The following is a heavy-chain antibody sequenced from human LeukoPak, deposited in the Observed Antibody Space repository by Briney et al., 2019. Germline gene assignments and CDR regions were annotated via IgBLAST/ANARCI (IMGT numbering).Heavy chain of an antibody. CDR3: ARESPYYYDSSGFSWGGDYFDY. V-gene: IGHV3-74*01. J-gene: IGHJ4*02. CDR1: GFTFSSYW. CDR2: IKSDGSST. Sequence: PGGSLRLSCAASGFTFSSYWMHWVRQAPGKGLVWVSRIKSDGSSTSYADSVKGRFTISRDNAKNTLYLQMNSLRAEDTAVYYCARESPYYYDSSGFSWGGDYFDYWGQGTLVTVSS. D-gene: IGHD3-22*01.